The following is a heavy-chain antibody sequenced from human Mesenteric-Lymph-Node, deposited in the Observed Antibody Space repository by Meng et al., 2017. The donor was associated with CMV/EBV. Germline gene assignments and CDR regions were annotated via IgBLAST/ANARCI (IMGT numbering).Heavy chain of an antibody. D-gene: IGHD2-2*01. CDR1: GYTFSNYD. J-gene: IGHJ4*02. CDR2: MNPNSGNT. Sequence: SGYTFSNYDINWVRQATGQGLEWMGWMNPNSGNTGYAQKFQGRVTMTRNTSISTAYMELSRLRSEDTAVYYCASGPYCSSASCHDYWGQGTLVTVSS. V-gene: IGHV1-8*01. CDR3: ASGPYCSSASCHDY.